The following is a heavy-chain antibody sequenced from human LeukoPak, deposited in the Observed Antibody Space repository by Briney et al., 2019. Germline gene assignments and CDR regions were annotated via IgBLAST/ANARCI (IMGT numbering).Heavy chain of an antibody. Sequence: PSETLSLTCTVSGYSISSGYYWGWMRQPPGKGLEWIGTIYHSGRSHYNPSLKSRVTISVDPSKNHFSLKLSSVTAADTAVYYCAKSGGSGLIDYWGQGTLVTVSS. V-gene: IGHV4-38-2*02. CDR1: GYSISSGYY. J-gene: IGHJ4*02. CDR2: IYHSGRS. CDR3: AKSGGSGLIDY. D-gene: IGHD1-26*01.